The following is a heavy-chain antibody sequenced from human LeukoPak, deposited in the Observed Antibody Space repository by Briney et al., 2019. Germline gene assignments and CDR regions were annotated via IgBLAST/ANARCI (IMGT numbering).Heavy chain of an antibody. J-gene: IGHJ3*02. V-gene: IGHV3-7*01. Sequence: GGSLRLSCAASGFTFSTYWLSWVRQAPGKGLEWVANIKQDGSGKYYVDSVKGRFTISRDNAKNSLYLQMNSLRAEDTAVYYCARWDAYCSGGTCYFGDFAFDIWGQGTMVTVSS. CDR1: GFTFSTYW. CDR3: ARWDAYCSGGTCYFGDFAFDI. CDR2: IKQDGSGK. D-gene: IGHD2-15*01.